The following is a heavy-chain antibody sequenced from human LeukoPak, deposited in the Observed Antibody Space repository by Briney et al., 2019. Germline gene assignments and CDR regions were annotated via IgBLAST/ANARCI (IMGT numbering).Heavy chain of an antibody. Sequence: GGSLRLSCAASGFTFNSYWFHWVRQAPGKGLVWVSRINSDGSDTIYADSVKGRFTISRDNAKSTVYLQMNSLKAEDTAVYYCARGGYHHGFDTWGQGTMVTVSS. CDR3: ARGGYHHGFDT. CDR2: INSDGSDT. V-gene: IGHV3-74*01. J-gene: IGHJ3*02. D-gene: IGHD2-15*01. CDR1: GFTFNSYW.